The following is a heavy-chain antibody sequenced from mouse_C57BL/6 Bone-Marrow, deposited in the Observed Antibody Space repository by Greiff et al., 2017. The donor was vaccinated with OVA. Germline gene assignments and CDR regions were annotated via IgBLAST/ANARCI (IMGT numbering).Heavy chain of an antibody. J-gene: IGHJ4*01. CDR1: GYTFTSYD. CDR3: ARPPSPHYYAMDY. CDR2: IYPRDGST. V-gene: IGHV1-85*01. Sequence: VMLVESGPELVKPGASVKLSCKASGYTFTSYDINWVKQRPGQGLEWIGWIYPRDGSTKYNEKFKGKATLTVDTSSSTAYMELHSLTSEDSAVYFCARPPSPHYYAMDYWGQGTSVTVSS.